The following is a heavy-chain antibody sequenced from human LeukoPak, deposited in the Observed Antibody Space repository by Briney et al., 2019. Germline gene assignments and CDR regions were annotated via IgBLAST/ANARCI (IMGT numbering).Heavy chain of an antibody. CDR1: GDSVSSKSAA. CDR2: TYYRSKWYN. CDR3: AREALEPLLENWFDP. J-gene: IGHJ5*02. D-gene: IGHD1-1*01. V-gene: IGHV6-1*01. Sequence: SQTLSLTGAISGDSVSSKSAAWNWIRQSPSRGLEWLGRTYYRSKWYNDYAVSVKSRITINPDTSKNQFSLQLNSVTPEDTAVYYCAREALEPLLENWFDPWGQGTLVTVSS.